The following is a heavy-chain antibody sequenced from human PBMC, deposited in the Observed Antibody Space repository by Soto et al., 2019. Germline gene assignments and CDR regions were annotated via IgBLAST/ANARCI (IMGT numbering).Heavy chain of an antibody. J-gene: IGHJ4*02. CDR1: GGSVTNSSYY. CDR2: VYYRGRS. V-gene: IGHV4-39*01. CDR3: VSQRTTVPTQAYFDY. Sequence: PSETLSLTCTVSGGSVTNSSYYWGWTRQSPGKGLEWIGSVYYRGRSYSKSSVESRVTISVDTSKNRFSLSLNSVTASDTAVYFCVSQRTTVPTQAYFDYWGPGALVTVSS. D-gene: IGHD4-17*01.